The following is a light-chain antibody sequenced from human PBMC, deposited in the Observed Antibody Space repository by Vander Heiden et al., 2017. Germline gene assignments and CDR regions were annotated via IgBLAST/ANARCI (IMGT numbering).Light chain of an antibody. CDR3: QQYYSCPGT. CDR2: WAS. V-gene: IGKV4-1*01. Sequence: IVMTQSPDSLPVSLGERATINGKSSQSVLYSLNNKSYLAWYQQKPGQPPRLVMYWASTRGSGVPDRFSGSGSGTQFTLTISSLQAEDVAVYYCQQYYSCPGTFGQGTKVEIK. J-gene: IGKJ1*01. CDR1: QSVLYSLNNKSY.